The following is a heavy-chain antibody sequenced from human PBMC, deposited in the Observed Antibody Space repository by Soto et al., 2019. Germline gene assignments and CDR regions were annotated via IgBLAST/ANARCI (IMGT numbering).Heavy chain of an antibody. V-gene: IGHV1-69*02. D-gene: IGHD6-6*01. J-gene: IGHJ6*03. CDR1: GGTFSSYT. CDR3: AITTIAARSGYYYYYYMDV. CDR2: IIPILGIA. Sequence: QVQLVQSGAEVKKPGSSVKVSCKASGGTFSSYTISWVRQAPGHGLEWMGRIIPILGIANYAQKFQGRVTITADKSTSTAYMELSSLRAEDTAVYYCAITTIAARSGYYYYYYMDVWGKGTTVTVSS.